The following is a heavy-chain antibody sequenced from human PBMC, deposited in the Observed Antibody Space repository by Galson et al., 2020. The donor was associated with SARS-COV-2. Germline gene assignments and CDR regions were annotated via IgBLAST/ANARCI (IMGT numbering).Heavy chain of an antibody. CDR3: TRGIAVSGHPTSFFDY. CDR1: GDSVPSNSVA. J-gene: IGHJ4*02. D-gene: IGHD6-19*01. Sequence: SETLSLTCAISGDSVPSNSVAWSWIRQSQSRGLESLGRTFYRSKWFHDYAISLRGRIIINSDTSKNQFSLQLDSVTPEDTAVYYCTRGIAVSGHPTSFFDYWGRGTLVTVSS. V-gene: IGHV6-1*01. CDR2: TFYRSKWFH.